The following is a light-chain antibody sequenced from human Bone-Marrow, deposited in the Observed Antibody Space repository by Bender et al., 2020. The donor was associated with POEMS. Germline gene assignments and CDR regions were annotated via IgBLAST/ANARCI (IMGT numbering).Light chain of an antibody. V-gene: IGLV2-14*03. CDR2: DVS. Sequence: QSALTHPASVSGSPGQSITISCTGTSSDIGAFNYVSWYQQHPGKAPKVMIYDVSNRPSGVSNRFSGSKSGNSAFLTISGLQAEDEADYYCSSYTTTNTRYVFGGGTKVTVL. CDR3: SSYTTTNTRYV. CDR1: SSDIGAFNY. J-gene: IGLJ1*01.